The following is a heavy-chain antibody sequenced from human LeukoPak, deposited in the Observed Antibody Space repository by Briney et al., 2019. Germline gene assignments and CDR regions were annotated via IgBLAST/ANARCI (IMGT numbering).Heavy chain of an antibody. CDR2: IYHSGST. Sequence: MSSETLSLTCTVSGGSISSYYWGWIRQPPGKGLEWIGIIYHSGSTYYNPSLKSRVTISVDTSKNQFSLRVTSVTAADTAVYYCARHFVRSGSYWADYWGQGTLVTVSS. V-gene: IGHV4-59*08. J-gene: IGHJ4*02. CDR1: GGSISSYY. CDR3: ARHFVRSGSYWADY. D-gene: IGHD1-26*01.